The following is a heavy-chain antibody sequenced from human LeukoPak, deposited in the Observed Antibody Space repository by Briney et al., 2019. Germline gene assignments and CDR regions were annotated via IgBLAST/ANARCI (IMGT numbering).Heavy chain of an antibody. D-gene: IGHD1-7*01. CDR2: ISSSSGHI. CDR3: ARGGTGATRDDTFDI. V-gene: IGHV3-21*01. Sequence: GSLRLSCTASGFTFSRYSMNWVRQAPGKGLEWVSSISSSSGHIFYADSVKGRFTISRDNAKNSLYLQMNSLRAEDTAVYYCARGGTGATRDDTFDIWGQGAMVTVSS. CDR1: GFTFSRYS. J-gene: IGHJ3*02.